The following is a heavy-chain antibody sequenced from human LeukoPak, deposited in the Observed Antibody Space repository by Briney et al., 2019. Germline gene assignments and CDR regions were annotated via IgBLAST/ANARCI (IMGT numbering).Heavy chain of an antibody. CDR3: ARDYPPKYCSGGSCSAGDAFDI. CDR2: IYYSGST. Sequence: PSETLSFTCTVSGGSISSYYWSWIRQPPGKGLEWIGYIYYSGSTNYNPSLKSRVTISVDTSKNQFSLKLSSVTAADTAVYYCARDYPPKYCSGGSCSAGDAFDIWGQGTMVTVSS. D-gene: IGHD2-15*01. V-gene: IGHV4-59*01. CDR1: GGSISSYY. J-gene: IGHJ3*02.